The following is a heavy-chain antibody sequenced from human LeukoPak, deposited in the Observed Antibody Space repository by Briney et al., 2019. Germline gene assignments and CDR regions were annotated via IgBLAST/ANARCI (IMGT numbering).Heavy chain of an antibody. CDR2: ITSSSTYI. Sequence: GGSLRLSCVASGFSFSNYNMNWVRQAPGKGLEWVSSITSSSTYIYHADSVKGGFTISRDNAKNSVYLQMNSLRVEYTALYYCARVLRDYYFDSWGQGTLVSVSS. J-gene: IGHJ4*02. CDR1: GFSFSNYN. D-gene: IGHD2-15*01. V-gene: IGHV3-21*01. CDR3: ARVLRDYYFDS.